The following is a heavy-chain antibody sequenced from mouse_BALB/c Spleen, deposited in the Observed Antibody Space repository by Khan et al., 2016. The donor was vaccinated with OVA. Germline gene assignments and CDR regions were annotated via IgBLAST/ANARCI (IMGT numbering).Heavy chain of an antibody. CDR2: ISYSGNT. Sequence: VKLELSGPGLVKPSQSLSLTCTVTGYSFTSYYACNWIRQFPGNKLEWMGFISYSGNTKYNPSLKSRTSMTRDTSKNQFFLQLNSVTPEDTATYCCARVDGGDFDYWGQGTTLIVSS. V-gene: IGHV3-2*02. J-gene: IGHJ2*01. CDR1: GYSFTSYYA. D-gene: IGHD2-3*01. CDR3: ARVDGGDFDY.